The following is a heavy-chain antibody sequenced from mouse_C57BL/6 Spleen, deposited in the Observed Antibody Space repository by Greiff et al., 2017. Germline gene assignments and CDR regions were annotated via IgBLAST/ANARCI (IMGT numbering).Heavy chain of an antibody. CDR3: ARQGEGGAMDS. J-gene: IGHJ4*01. Sequence: EVKLVESGGGLVQPGGSLKLSCAASGFTFSDYYMYWVRQTPEKRLEWVAYISNGGGSTNYPDTVKGRFTISIDNAKNTLYLQMSRLKSEDTAMYYCARQGEGGAMDSWGQGTSVTVSS. CDR1: GFTFSDYY. CDR2: ISNGGGST. V-gene: IGHV5-12*01.